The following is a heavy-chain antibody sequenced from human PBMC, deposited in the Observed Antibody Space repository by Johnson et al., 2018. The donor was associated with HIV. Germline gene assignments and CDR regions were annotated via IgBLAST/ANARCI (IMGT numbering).Heavy chain of an antibody. CDR3: TTDITVIVLGGPDI. D-gene: IGHD2-8*02. Sequence: VQLVESGGGLVKPGGSLRLSCAASGFTFINAWMSWVRQAPGKGLEWVGRIKSKTDGGTTDYAAPVKGRFTISRDDSKNTLYLQMNSLKTEDTAVYYCTTDITVIVLGGPDIWGQGTMVTVSS. CDR2: IKSKTDGGTT. CDR1: GFTFINAW. V-gene: IGHV3-15*01. J-gene: IGHJ3*02.